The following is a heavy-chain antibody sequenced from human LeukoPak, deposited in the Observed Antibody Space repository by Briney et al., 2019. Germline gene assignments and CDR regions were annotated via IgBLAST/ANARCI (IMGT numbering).Heavy chain of an antibody. CDR3: ARGDIVVVPAATGPRYYFDY. V-gene: IGHV1-18*01. J-gene: IGHJ4*02. Sequence: ASVKVSCKASGLTFSNYGITWVRQAPGQGLEWVGWISAYDGNTNYAQKFQGRVTMTTDTSTSTAHMELRSLRSEDTAVYYCARGDIVVVPAATGPRYYFDYWGQGTLVTVSS. CDR2: ISAYDGNT. CDR1: GLTFSNYG. D-gene: IGHD2-2*01.